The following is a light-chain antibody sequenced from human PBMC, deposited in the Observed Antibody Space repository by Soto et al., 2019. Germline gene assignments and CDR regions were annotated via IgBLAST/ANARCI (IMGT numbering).Light chain of an antibody. Sequence: EIVLTQSPVTLSFSPVETATVSFRASQSVSSSYLAWYQQKPGQAPRLLIYGASSRATGIPDRFSGSGSGTDFTLTISRLEPEDFAVYYCQQYDSSPKTFGQGTKVDIK. CDR2: GAS. CDR1: QSVSSSY. V-gene: IGKV3-20*01. CDR3: QQYDSSPKT. J-gene: IGKJ1*01.